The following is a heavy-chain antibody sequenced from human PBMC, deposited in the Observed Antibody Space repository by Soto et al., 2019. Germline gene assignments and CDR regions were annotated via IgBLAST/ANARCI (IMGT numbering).Heavy chain of an antibody. D-gene: IGHD6-19*01. Sequence: QVQLVQSGAEVKKPGSSVKVSCKASGGTFSSYTISWVRQAPGQGLEWMGRIIPILGIANYAPKFKGRVTITAAKSTNTAYMELSSLRSEDTAVYCCALSRDSSGWYHSWGQGTLVTVSS. V-gene: IGHV1-69*02. CDR3: ALSRDSSGWYHS. CDR2: IIPILGIA. J-gene: IGHJ4*02. CDR1: GGTFSSYT.